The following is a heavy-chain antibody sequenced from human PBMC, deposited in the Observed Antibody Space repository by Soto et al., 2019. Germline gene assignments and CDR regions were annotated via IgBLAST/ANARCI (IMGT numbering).Heavy chain of an antibody. CDR2: MNPNSGNT. J-gene: IGHJ4*02. CDR1: GYTFTSYD. V-gene: IGHV1-8*01. CDR3: ARDLGTSKSGYSYGY. Sequence: ASVKVSCKASGYTFTSYDINWVRQATGQGLEWMGWMNPNSGNTGYAQKFQGRVTMTRNTSISTAYMELSSLRSDDTAVYYCARDLGTSKSGYSYGYWGQGTLVTVSS. D-gene: IGHD5-18*01.